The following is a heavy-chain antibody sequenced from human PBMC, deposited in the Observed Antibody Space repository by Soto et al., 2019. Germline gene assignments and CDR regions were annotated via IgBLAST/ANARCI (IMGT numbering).Heavy chain of an antibody. CDR3: ATSYGSGSQAFDY. CDR2: TIPSLSMS. Sequence: QVHLVQSGAELKKPGSSVRVACKASGDTFSSYTINWVRQAPGLGLEWMGRTIPSLSMSNYALQFQCRLTITADKSTSTAYMELSSLRSEDTAIYYCATSYGSGSQAFDYWGQGALVTVSS. V-gene: IGHV1-69*02. CDR1: GDTFSSYT. D-gene: IGHD3-10*01. J-gene: IGHJ4*02.